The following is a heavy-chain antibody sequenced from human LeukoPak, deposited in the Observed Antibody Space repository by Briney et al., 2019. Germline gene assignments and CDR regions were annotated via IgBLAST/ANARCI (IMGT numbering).Heavy chain of an antibody. Sequence: NTSETLPHNCTVSGDSMNSYYWSWVRQPPGKGLEWIGYIYYRETPTYNPSLKSRLTISVDTSRNQFSLRLRSMTATDTAVYYCAGGRFPERRADYWGPGTPVTVSS. CDR3: AGGRFPERRADY. CDR1: GDSMNSYY. J-gene: IGHJ4*02. CDR2: IYYRETP. D-gene: IGHD2-15*01. V-gene: IGHV4-59*03.